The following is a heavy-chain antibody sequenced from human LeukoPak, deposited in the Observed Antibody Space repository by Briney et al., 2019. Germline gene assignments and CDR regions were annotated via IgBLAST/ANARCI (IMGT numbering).Heavy chain of an antibody. D-gene: IGHD1-26*01. CDR3: ARDHSGSQHWFAP. CDR2: INPSVGTT. V-gene: IGHV1-46*01. CDR1: GYTFTSSY. J-gene: IGHJ5*02. Sequence: ASVKVSCKASGYTFTSSYMHWVRQAPGQGLKWMGVINPSVGTTSYAQKFQGRVTMTRDTSTSTVYMELSSLRSEDTAVYYCARDHSGSQHWFAPGAREPWSPSPQ.